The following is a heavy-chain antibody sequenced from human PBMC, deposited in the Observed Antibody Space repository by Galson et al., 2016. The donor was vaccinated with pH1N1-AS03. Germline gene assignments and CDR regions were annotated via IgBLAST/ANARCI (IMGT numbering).Heavy chain of an antibody. CDR3: ARCSGWHGACYFDD. Sequence: SLRLSCAASGFTVRSKYMNWVRQAPGKALEWISVIYSGGDTFYADSVKGRFTISRDNFKNTLYLQMNSLRADDTAVYYCARCSGWHGACYFDDWGQGTLVTVSS. D-gene: IGHD6-19*01. CDR2: IYSGGDT. CDR1: GFTVRSKY. J-gene: IGHJ4*02. V-gene: IGHV3-53*01.